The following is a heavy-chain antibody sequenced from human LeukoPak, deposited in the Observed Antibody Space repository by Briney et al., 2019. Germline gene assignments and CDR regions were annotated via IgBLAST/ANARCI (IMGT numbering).Heavy chain of an antibody. V-gene: IGHV1-69*04. CDR2: IIPILGIA. J-gene: IGHJ4*02. CDR3: ARGSSSWESYFDY. D-gene: IGHD6-13*01. CDR1: GGTFSSYA. Sequence: ASVKVSCKASGGTFSSYAISWVRQAPGQGLEWMGRIIPILGIANYAQKFQGRVTITADKSTSTAYMELSSLRSEDTAVYYCARGSSSWESYFDYWGQGTLVTVSS.